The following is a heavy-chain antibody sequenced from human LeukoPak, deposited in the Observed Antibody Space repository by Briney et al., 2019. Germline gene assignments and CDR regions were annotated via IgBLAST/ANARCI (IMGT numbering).Heavy chain of an antibody. D-gene: IGHD6-19*01. V-gene: IGHV3-21*01. J-gene: IGHJ1*01. CDR2: ISSSSSYI. Sequence: PGGSLRLSCAASGFTFSSYSMNWVRQAPGKGLEWVSSISSSSSYIYYADSVKGRFTISRDSAKNSLYLQMNSLRAEDTAVYYCARANSSGWYHFQHWGQGTLVTVSS. CDR1: GFTFSSYS. CDR3: ARANSSGWYHFQH.